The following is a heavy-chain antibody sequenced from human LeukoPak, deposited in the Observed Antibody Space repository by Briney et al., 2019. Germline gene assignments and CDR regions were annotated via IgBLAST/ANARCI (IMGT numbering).Heavy chain of an antibody. CDR3: ARDKYYYYYDSSGYYLGY. D-gene: IGHD3-22*01. CDR2: INHSGST. V-gene: IGHV4-34*01. J-gene: IGHJ4*02. CDR1: GGSFSGYY. Sequence: SETLSLTCAVYGGSFSGYYWSWIRQPPGKGLEWIGEINHSGSTNYNPSLKSRVTMSVDTSKNQFSLKLSSVTAADTAVYYCARDKYYYYYDSSGYYLGYWGQGTLVTVSS.